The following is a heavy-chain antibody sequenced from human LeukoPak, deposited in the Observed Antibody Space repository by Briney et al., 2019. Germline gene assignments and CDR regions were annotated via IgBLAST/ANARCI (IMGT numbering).Heavy chain of an antibody. J-gene: IGHJ4*02. CDR1: GFTFSSYS. V-gene: IGHV3-21*01. CDR3: RYYDSSGYRARDQ. CDR2: ISSSSSYI. D-gene: IGHD3-22*01. Sequence: GGSLRLSCAASGFTFSSYSMNWVRQAPGKGLEWVSSISSSSSYIYYADSVKGRFTISRDNAKNSLYLQMNSLRAEDTAVYYCRYYDSSGYRARDQWGQGTLVTVSS.